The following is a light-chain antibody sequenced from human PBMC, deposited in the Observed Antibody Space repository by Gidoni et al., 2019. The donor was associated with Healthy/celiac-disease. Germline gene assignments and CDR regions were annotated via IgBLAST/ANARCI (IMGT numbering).Light chain of an antibody. J-gene: IGLJ2*01. CDR1: KLGDKY. Sequence: SYELTQPPSVSVSPGQTASITCSGDKLGDKYACWYKQKPGQSPVLVIYQDSKRPSGIPERFSGSNSGNTATLTIRGTQAMDEADYYCQAWDSSTGGVFGGGTKLSVL. V-gene: IGLV3-1*01. CDR2: QDS. CDR3: QAWDSSTGGV.